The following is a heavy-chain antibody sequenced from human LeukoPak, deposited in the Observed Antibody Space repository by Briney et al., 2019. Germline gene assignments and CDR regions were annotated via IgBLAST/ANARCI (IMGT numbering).Heavy chain of an antibody. J-gene: IGHJ4*02. V-gene: IGHV1-2*02. D-gene: IGHD3-10*01. CDR3: ARALPMFRGLTSWDY. Sequence: ASLKASCKASGYTFTHYYIHWVRQAPGQGLEWMGWINPNSGGTNYAQKFQGRVTMTRGTSISTAYMELSSLRSDDTAVYYCARALPMFRGLTSWDYWGQGTLVIVSS. CDR1: GYTFTHYY. CDR2: INPNSGGT.